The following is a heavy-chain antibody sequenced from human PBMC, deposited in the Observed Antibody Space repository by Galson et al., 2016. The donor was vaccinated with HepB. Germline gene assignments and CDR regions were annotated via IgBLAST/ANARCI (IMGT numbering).Heavy chain of an antibody. V-gene: IGHV3-23*01. CDR3: GLFWSGTHY. Sequence: SLRLSCAASGFNCRMYAMNWVRQAPGKGLEWVSNTSGSGGTTYFADSVEGRFPISRDNSYNTLHVQVHSLRAADTAVYFCGLFWSGTHYRGQGTLVTVS. CDR2: TSGSGGTT. CDR1: GFNCRMYA. J-gene: IGHJ4*02. D-gene: IGHD3-3*01.